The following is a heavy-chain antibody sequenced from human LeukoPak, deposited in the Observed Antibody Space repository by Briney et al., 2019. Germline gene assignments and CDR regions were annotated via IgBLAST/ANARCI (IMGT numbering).Heavy chain of an antibody. J-gene: IGHJ4*02. CDR2: ITGSGRLT. Sequence: GGSLRLSCAASGFTFINYAMGWVRQAPGKGLEWVSTITGSGRLTYYADSVKGRFTISRDNSKNTLYLQMNSMRAEDTAVYYCAKDSVHFDFCSGVDYWGQGTLVTVSS. D-gene: IGHD3-3*01. CDR3: AKDSVHFDFCSGVDY. CDR1: GFTFINYA. V-gene: IGHV3-23*01.